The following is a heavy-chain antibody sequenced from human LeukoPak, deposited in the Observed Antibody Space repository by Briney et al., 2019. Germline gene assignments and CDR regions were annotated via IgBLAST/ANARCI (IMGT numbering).Heavy chain of an antibody. CDR3: ARDFRGVAAAEPYNWFDP. CDR2: IKQDGSEK. V-gene: IGHV3-7*01. Sequence: GGSLRLSCAGSGFTFSSYWMSWVRQAPGKGLEWVANIKQDGSEKYYVDCVKGRFTISRDNAKNSLYLQMNSLRAEDTAVYYCARDFRGVAAAEPYNWFDPWGQGTLVTVSS. D-gene: IGHD6-13*01. CDR1: GFTFSSYW. J-gene: IGHJ5*02.